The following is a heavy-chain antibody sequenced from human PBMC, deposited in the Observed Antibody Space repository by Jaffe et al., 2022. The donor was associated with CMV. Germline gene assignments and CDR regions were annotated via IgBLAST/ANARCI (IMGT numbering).Heavy chain of an antibody. CDR2: INPSSGDI. V-gene: IGHV1-46*01. CDR3: AKKSNSYGYGHLDL. J-gene: IGHJ2*01. Sequence: QVQLVQSGAEVKKPGASVKVSCKASGYTFTNSYMHWVRQAPGQGLEWMGIINPSSGDITYAQKFQGRVTMTRDTSTSTVYMQLSGLRSEDTAVYYCAKKSNSYGYGHLDLWGRGTLVTVSS. D-gene: IGHD5-18*01. CDR1: GYTFTNSY.